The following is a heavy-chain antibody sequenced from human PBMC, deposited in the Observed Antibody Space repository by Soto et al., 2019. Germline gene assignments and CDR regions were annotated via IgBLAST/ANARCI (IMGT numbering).Heavy chain of an antibody. CDR1: EYTFTGSY. D-gene: IGHD6-13*01. V-gene: IGHV1-2*02. Sequence: ASVKVSCKGSEYTFTGSYVHWVRQAPGQGLEWIGWINPNNGGTKYAQNFQGRVTMTRDTSISTAYMELSRLKSEDPAVFYCARAGIAAAGSGEYAMDVWGDGTTVTVSS. CDR3: ARAGIAAAGSGEYAMDV. J-gene: IGHJ6*04. CDR2: INPNNGGT.